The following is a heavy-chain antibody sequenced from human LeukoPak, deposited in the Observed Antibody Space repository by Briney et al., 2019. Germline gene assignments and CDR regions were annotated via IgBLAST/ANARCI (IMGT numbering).Heavy chain of an antibody. D-gene: IGHD3-10*01. J-gene: IGHJ3*02. CDR2: IYHSGST. Sequence: SETLSLTCAVSGGSISSGGYSWSWIRQAPGKGLEWIGYIYHSGSTYYNPSLKSRVTISVDRSKNQFSLKLSSVTAADTAVYYCASLYYYGSGSYAFDIWGQGTMVTVSS. CDR1: GGSISSGGYS. CDR3: ASLYYYGSGSYAFDI. V-gene: IGHV4-30-2*01.